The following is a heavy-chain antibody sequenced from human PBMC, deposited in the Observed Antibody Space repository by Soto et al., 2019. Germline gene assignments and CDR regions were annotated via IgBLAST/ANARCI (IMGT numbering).Heavy chain of an antibody. Sequence: SETLSLTCAVSGYSISSGYYWGWIRQPPGKGLEWIGSIYHSGSTYYNPSLKSRVTISVDTSKNQFSLKLSSVTAADTAVYYCARDSLYSGYEDFDYWGQGTLVTV. CDR1: GYSISSGYY. J-gene: IGHJ4*02. V-gene: IGHV4-38-2*02. CDR2: IYHSGST. CDR3: ARDSLYSGYEDFDY. D-gene: IGHD5-12*01.